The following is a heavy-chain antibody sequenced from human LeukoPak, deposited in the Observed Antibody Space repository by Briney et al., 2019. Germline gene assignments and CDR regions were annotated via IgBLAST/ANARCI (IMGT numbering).Heavy chain of an antibody. CDR2: IYYSGST. CDR3: ARNVDTAMGLGY. V-gene: IGHV4-59*01. Sequence: SEPLSLTFPDTGGSISSYYWSWFRQPPGKGLEWFGYIYYSGSTNYNPSLKGRVTISVDTSKNQYSLKLSSVTAADTAVYYCARNVDTAMGLGYWGQGTLVTVSS. CDR1: GGSISSYY. D-gene: IGHD5-18*01. J-gene: IGHJ4*02.